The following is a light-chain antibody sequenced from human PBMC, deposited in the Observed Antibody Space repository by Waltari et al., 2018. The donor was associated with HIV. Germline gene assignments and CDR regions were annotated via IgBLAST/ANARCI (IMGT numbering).Light chain of an antibody. Sequence: EVVLTLSPATLSVSPGERASLSCRATESVGPNLAWYQQKPGQAPRLLMYAPSTRATGIPARFSGSGSGRQFTLTISSLQSEDVATYYCQQYYHWPRTFGQGTKVGVK. CDR2: APS. J-gene: IGKJ1*01. CDR3: QQYYHWPRT. CDR1: ESVGPN. V-gene: IGKV3-15*01.